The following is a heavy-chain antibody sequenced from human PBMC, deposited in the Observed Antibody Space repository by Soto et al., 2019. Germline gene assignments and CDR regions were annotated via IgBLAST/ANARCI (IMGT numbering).Heavy chain of an antibody. J-gene: IGHJ6*03. Sequence: QVQLQQGGAGLLKPSETLSLTCAVYGGSFSGYYWSWIRQPPGKGLEWIGEINHSGSTNYNPSLKSRVTRSVDTSKNQFSLKLSSVTAADTAVHYCARGLDHTVKGGDYYYYMDVWGKGTTVTVSS. V-gene: IGHV4-34*01. D-gene: IGHD4-4*01. CDR1: GGSFSGYY. CDR3: ARGLDHTVKGGDYYYYMDV. CDR2: INHSGST.